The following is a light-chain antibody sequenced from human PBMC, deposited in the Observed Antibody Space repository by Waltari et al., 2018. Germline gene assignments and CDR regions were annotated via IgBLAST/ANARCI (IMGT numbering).Light chain of an antibody. Sequence: DTVMTQSPVTLSVSPGERATLSCRASQNVGTNLAWYQQKPGLPPKLLIFGASTRATAIPARFSGSGSGTDFTLTISSLQSEDFAVYYCQQYYNWPPITFGQGTRLDIK. CDR2: GAS. V-gene: IGKV3-15*01. J-gene: IGKJ5*01. CDR1: QNVGTN. CDR3: QQYYNWPPIT.